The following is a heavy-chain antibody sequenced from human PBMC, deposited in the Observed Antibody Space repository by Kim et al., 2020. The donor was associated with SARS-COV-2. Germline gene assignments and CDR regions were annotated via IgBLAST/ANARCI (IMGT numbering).Heavy chain of an antibody. Sequence: GGSLRLSCAASGFTFDDYAMHWVRQAPGKGLEWVSGISWNSGSIGYADSVKGRFTISRGNAKNSLYLQMNSLRAEDTALYYCAKEGLTGENYWGQGTLGTVSS. V-gene: IGHV3-9*01. J-gene: IGHJ4*02. CDR3: AKEGLTGENY. CDR1: GFTFDDYA. CDR2: ISWNSGSI. D-gene: IGHD7-27*01.